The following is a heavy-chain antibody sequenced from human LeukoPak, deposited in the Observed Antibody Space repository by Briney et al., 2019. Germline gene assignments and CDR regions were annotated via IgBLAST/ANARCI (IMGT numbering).Heavy chain of an antibody. J-gene: IGHJ5*02. D-gene: IGHD5-18*01. CDR1: GFTFSSYA. V-gene: IGHV3-30-3*01. Sequence: PGGSLRLSCAASGFTFSSYAMHWVRQAPGKGLEWVAVISYDGNNKYYADSVKGRFTISRDNSKNSLYLQMNSLRAEDTAIYYCARGEDTAMVTRGYNWFDPWGQGTLVTVSS. CDR3: ARGEDTAMVTRGYNWFDP. CDR2: ISYDGNNK.